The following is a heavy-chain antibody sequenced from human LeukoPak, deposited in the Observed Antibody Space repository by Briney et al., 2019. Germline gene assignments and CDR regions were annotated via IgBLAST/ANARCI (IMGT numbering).Heavy chain of an antibody. J-gene: IGHJ4*02. V-gene: IGHV4-31*03. CDR1: GGSISSGGNY. D-gene: IGHD6-13*01. Sequence: SETLSLTCTVSGGSISSGGNYWSWIRQHPGKGLEWIGYIYYSGSTYYNPSLKSRVTISVDTSKNQFSLKLSSVTAADTAVYYCARTLSRTLIAAAGTDFDFWGQGTLVTVSS. CDR2: IYYSGST. CDR3: ARTLSRTLIAAAGTDFDF.